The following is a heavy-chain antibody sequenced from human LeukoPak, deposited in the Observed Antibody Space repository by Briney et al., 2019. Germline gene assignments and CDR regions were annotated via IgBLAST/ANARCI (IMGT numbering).Heavy chain of an antibody. Sequence: SETLSLTCAVSGGSISSSNWWSWVRQPPGKGLEWIGEIYHSGSTNYNPSLKSRVTISVDTSKNQFSLKLSSVTAADTAVYYCARVLAGYYYYYMDVWGKGTTVTVSS. V-gene: IGHV4-4*02. CDR2: IYHSGST. CDR1: GGSISSSNW. J-gene: IGHJ6*03. D-gene: IGHD3-3*01. CDR3: ARVLAGYYYYYMDV.